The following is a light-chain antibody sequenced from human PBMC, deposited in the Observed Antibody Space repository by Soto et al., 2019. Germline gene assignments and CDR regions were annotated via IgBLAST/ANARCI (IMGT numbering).Light chain of an antibody. J-gene: IGKJ3*01. CDR2: DAI. CDR1: QGINND. CDR3: FQDFNYPRT. V-gene: IGKV1-6*01. Sequence: AIQLTQSPSSLSADVGDRVTITCRASQGINNDVAWFQQRPGRAPKLLIYDAINLQSVFPSRFSGSGSGAYFRLTISSLQPEDSATYYSFQDFNYPRTFGPGTRVDI.